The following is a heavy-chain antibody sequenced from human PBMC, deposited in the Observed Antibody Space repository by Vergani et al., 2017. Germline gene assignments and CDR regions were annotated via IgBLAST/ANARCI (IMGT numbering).Heavy chain of an antibody. CDR3: ARAGKSTMVRGAPDY. Sequence: QVQLQQWGAGLLKPSETLSLTCAVYGGSFSGYYWSWIRQPPGKGLEWIGEINHSGSTNYHPSLKSRVTISVDTAKNQFSLKLSSVTAADTAVYYCARAGKSTMVRGAPDYWGQGTLVTVSS. CDR1: GGSFSGYY. J-gene: IGHJ4*02. V-gene: IGHV4-34*01. CDR2: INHSGST. D-gene: IGHD3-10*01.